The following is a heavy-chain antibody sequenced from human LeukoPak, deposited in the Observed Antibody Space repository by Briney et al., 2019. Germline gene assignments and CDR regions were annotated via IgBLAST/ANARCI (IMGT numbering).Heavy chain of an antibody. D-gene: IGHD1-1*01. CDR1: GGSISSSNW. CDR3: ARQRLDSFRGMEV. J-gene: IGHJ6*02. CDR2: IYHSGST. V-gene: IGHV4-4*02. Sequence: TLSLTCVVSGGSISSSNWWTWVRQPPGKGLAWIGEIYHSGSTKYNPSLKSRVTMSVDNSKNQISLNLHSVTAADTAVYYCARQRLDSFRGMEVWGQGTTVTVSS.